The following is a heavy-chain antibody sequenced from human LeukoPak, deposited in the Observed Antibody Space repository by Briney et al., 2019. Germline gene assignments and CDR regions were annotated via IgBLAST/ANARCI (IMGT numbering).Heavy chain of an antibody. Sequence: SETLSLTCTVSGGSISSGSDYWSWIRQPAGKGLEWIGHIDTSGGTNYNPSLNSRVTISVDTSKNQFSLELSSVTAADTAVYYCASGYSYGSIDYWGQGTLVTVSS. CDR2: IDTSGGT. D-gene: IGHD5-18*01. V-gene: IGHV4-61*09. CDR3: ASGYSYGSIDY. J-gene: IGHJ4*02. CDR1: GGSISSGSDY.